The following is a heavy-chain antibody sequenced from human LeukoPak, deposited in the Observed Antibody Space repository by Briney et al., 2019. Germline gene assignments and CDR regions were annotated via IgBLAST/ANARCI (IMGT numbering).Heavy chain of an antibody. Sequence: SDSLSLTCTVSGGSISSGSYYWSWIRQPAGKGLEWIVRIYTSGSTNYNPSLKSRVTISVDTSKNQFSLKLSSVTAADTAVYYCARGRYSSSPTGYFQHWGQGTLVTVSS. D-gene: IGHD6-13*01. CDR3: ARGRYSSSPTGYFQH. CDR2: IYTSGST. CDR1: GGSISSGSYY. V-gene: IGHV4-61*02. J-gene: IGHJ1*01.